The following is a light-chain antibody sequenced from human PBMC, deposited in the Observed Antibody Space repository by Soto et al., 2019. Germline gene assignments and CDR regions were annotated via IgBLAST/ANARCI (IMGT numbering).Light chain of an antibody. CDR2: EVS. CDR3: SSYTSSNTLV. J-gene: IGLJ1*01. V-gene: IGLV2-14*01. Sequence: QSVLTQPASVSGSPGQSITISCTVTSSDVGGYNYVSWYQQHPGKAPQLMIYEVSNRPSGVSNRFSGSKSGNTASLTISGLQAEDEADYYCSSYTSSNTLVFGTGTKVTVL. CDR1: SSDVGGYNY.